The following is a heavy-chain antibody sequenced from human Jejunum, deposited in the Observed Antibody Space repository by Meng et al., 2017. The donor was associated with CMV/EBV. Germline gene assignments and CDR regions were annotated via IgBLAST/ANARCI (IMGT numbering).Heavy chain of an antibody. V-gene: IGHV4-39*07. D-gene: IGHD2-21*02. Sequence: GSIRMDAYYWSWIRQSPGKGLEWIGSLYYSGTTHYNPSLKSRVTVSVDTSRNQFSLKLSSVTAADTAVYFCARGTPYCGGDCYYFDSWGQGILVTVSS. CDR1: GSIRMDAYY. CDR2: LYYSGTT. CDR3: ARGTPYCGGDCYYFDS. J-gene: IGHJ4*02.